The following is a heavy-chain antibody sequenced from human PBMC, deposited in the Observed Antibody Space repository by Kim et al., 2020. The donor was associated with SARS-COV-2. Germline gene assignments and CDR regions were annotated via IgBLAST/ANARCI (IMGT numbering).Heavy chain of an antibody. CDR2: T. Sequence: TQYNQSLKRRATISVDTSKNQCSLKLSSVTAADTAVYYCARYGLSGKVFDVWGQGTLVPVSS. D-gene: IGHD2-15*01. CDR3: ARYGLSGKVFDV. V-gene: IGHV4-34*01. J-gene: IGHJ3*01.